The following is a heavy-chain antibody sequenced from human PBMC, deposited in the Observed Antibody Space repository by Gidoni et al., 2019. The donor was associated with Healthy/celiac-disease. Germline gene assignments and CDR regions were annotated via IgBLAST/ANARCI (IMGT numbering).Heavy chain of an antibody. CDR2: ISSSSSYI. D-gene: IGHD3-22*01. CDR3: ATYYYDSSGYYRYDAFDI. CDR1: GFTFSSYS. V-gene: IGHV3-21*01. Sequence: EVQLVESGGGLVKPGGSLRLSCAASGFTFSSYSMNWVRQAPGKGLEWVSSISSSSSYIYYADSVKGRFTISRDNAKNSLYLQMNSLRAEDTAVYYCATYYYDSSGYYRYDAFDIWGQGTMVTVSS. J-gene: IGHJ3*02.